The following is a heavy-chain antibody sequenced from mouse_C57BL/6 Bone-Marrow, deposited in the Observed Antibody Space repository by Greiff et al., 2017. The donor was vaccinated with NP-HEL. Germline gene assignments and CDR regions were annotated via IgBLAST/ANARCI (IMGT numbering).Heavy chain of an antibody. J-gene: IGHJ1*03. Sequence: VQLQQSGPVLVKPGASVKMSCKASGYTFTDYYMNWVKQSHGKSLEWIGVINPYNGGTSYNQKFKGKATLTVDKSSSTAYMELNSLTSEDSAVYYCARHRPPCFDVWGTGTTVTVSS. CDR2: INPYNGGT. D-gene: IGHD6-1*01. V-gene: IGHV1-19*01. CDR1: GYTFTDYY. CDR3: ARHRPPCFDV.